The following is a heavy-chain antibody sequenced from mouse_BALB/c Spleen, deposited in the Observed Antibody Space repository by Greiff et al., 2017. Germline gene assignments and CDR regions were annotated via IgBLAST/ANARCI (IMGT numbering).Heavy chain of an antibody. V-gene: IGHV5-17*02. Sequence: EVQGVESGGGLVQPGGSRKLSCAASGFTFSSFGMHWVRQAPEKGLEWVAYISSGSSTIYYADTVKGRFTISRDNPKNTLFLQMTSLRSEDTAMYYCARWYYGSSPPYAMDYWGQGTSVTVSS. CDR2: ISSGSSTI. D-gene: IGHD1-1*01. CDR1: GFTFSSFG. J-gene: IGHJ4*01. CDR3: ARWYYGSSPPYAMDY.